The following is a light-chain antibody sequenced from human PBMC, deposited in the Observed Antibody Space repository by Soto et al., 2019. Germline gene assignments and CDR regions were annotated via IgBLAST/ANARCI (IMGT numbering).Light chain of an antibody. Sequence: EIILTQSPASLSVSPGERATLSCRASQSVNNNLAWYQQKPGQAPRLLIYGASTRATGIPGKFRGSGSGTEFTLTITSLQSEDLAIYYCQQYSNWRLTVGQGTKVEIK. CDR2: GAS. J-gene: IGKJ1*01. CDR3: QQYSNWRLT. CDR1: QSVNNN. V-gene: IGKV3-15*01.